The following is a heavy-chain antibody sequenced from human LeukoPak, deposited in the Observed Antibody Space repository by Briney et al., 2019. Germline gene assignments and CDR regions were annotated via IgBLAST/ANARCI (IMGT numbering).Heavy chain of an antibody. CDR1: GFMFSGYE. J-gene: IGHJ4*02. Sequence: GRSLRLSCSASGFMFSGYEMNWVSQAPGKGLEWFSYISSSGDTRFYADSVQGRFTISRDNAKHSLYLQMNSLRAEDTAIYYCARDYSGWSLGYWGQGTLVTVSS. CDR2: ISSSGDTR. V-gene: IGHV3-48*03. D-gene: IGHD6-19*01. CDR3: ARDYSGWSLGY.